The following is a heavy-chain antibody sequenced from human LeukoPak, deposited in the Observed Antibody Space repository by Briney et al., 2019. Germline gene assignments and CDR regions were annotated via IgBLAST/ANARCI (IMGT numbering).Heavy chain of an antibody. CDR2: ISAYNGNT. D-gene: IGHD3-10*01. CDR3: AGSDGGMVRGVILPKWFDP. J-gene: IGHJ5*02. Sequence: ASVKVSCKASGYTFTSYGISWVRQAPGQGLEWMGWISAYNGNTNYAQKLQGRVTMTTDTSTSTAYMELRSLRSDDTAVYYCAGSDGGMVRGVILPKWFDPWGQGTLVTVSS. CDR1: GYTFTSYG. V-gene: IGHV1-18*01.